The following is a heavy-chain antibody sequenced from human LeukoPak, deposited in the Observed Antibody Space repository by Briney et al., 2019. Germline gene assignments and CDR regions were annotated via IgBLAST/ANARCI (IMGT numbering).Heavy chain of an antibody. D-gene: IGHD2-2*01. CDR3: TTVGCSSTSCYVGYFDY. J-gene: IGHJ4*02. CDR1: GFTFSTYA. Sequence: PGGSLRLSCAASGFTFSTYAMHWVRQAPGKGLEWVGRIKSKTDGGTTDYAAPVKGRFTISRDDSKNTLDLQMNSLKTEDTAVYHCTTVGCSSTSCYVGYFDYWGQGILVTVSS. V-gene: IGHV3-15*01. CDR2: IKSKTDGGTT.